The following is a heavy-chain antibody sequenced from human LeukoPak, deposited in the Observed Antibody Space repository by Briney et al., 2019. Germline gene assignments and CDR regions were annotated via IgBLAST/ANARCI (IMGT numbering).Heavy chain of an antibody. J-gene: IGHJ6*03. CDR3: AKGYGWEASYYYYYMDV. D-gene: IGHD2-8*02. Sequence: SQTLSLTCTVSGGSISSYYWSWIRQPPGKGLEWIGYIYYSGSTSYNPSLKSRVTISVDTSKNQFSLKLNSVTAADTAVYFCAKGYGWEASYYYYYMDVWGKGTTVTISS. CDR1: GGSISSYY. V-gene: IGHV4-59*08. CDR2: IYYSGST.